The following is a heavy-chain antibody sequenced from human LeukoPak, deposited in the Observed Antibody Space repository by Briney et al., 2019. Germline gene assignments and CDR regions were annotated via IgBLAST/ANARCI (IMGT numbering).Heavy chain of an antibody. J-gene: IGHJ4*02. CDR3: ARLSTFGGVFPN. V-gene: IGHV4-30-2*01. D-gene: IGHD3-16*01. CDR1: GGSISSGGYY. Sequence: SETLSLTCTVSGGSISSGGYYWSWIRQPPGKGLEWIGYIYHSGSTYYNPSLKSRVTISVDRSKNQFSLKLSSVTAADTAVYYCARLSTFGGVFPNWGQGTLVTVSS. CDR2: IYHSGST.